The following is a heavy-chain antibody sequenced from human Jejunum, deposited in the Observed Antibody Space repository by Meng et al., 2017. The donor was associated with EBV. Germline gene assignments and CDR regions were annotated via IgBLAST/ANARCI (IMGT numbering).Heavy chain of an antibody. CDR3: SHYIWGSYPAGAY. V-gene: IGHV4-4*02. J-gene: IGHJ4*02. CDR2: IYHSGIV. D-gene: IGHD3-16*02. Sequence: QVNLTQSGPGLAQPSETLSLTCAVPGGSISSNNWWSWVRQPPGKGLEWIGEIYHSGIVNYNPSLKSRVTISVDKSKNQFSLRLTSVTAADTAVYYCSHYIWGSYPAGAYWGQGTLVTVSS. CDR1: GGSISSNNW.